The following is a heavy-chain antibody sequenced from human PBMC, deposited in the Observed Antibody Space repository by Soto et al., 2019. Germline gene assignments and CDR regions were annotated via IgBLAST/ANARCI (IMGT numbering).Heavy chain of an antibody. D-gene: IGHD3-10*01. J-gene: IGHJ6*02. Sequence: GGSLRLSCAAPGFTFDDYAMHWVRQAPGKGLEWVSLISWDGGSTYYADSVKGRFTISRDNSKNSLYLQMNSLRAEDTALYYCAKDMVRGVDYYYGMDVWGQGTTVTVSS. CDR2: ISWDGGST. CDR3: AKDMVRGVDYYYGMDV. V-gene: IGHV3-43D*04. CDR1: GFTFDDYA.